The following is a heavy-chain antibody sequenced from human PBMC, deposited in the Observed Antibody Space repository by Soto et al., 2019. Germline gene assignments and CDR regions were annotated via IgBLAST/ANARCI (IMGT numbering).Heavy chain of an antibody. V-gene: IGHV3-53*02. J-gene: IGHJ6*02. Sequence: VQLVETGGGLIQPGGSLRLSCAASGFTVSSNYMSWVRQAPGKGLEWVSVIYSGGSTYYADSVKGRFTISRDNSKNTLYLQMNSLRAEDTAVYYCARDHIVVVPAAMSYYYYGMDVWGQGTTVTVSS. D-gene: IGHD2-2*01. CDR3: ARDHIVVVPAAMSYYYYGMDV. CDR2: IYSGGST. CDR1: GFTVSSNY.